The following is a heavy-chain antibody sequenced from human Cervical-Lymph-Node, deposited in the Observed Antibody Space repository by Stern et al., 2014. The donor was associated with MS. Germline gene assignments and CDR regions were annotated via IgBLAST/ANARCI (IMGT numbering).Heavy chain of an antibody. CDR3: ARGELKEGLVRGMDV. J-gene: IGHJ6*02. D-gene: IGHD1-26*01. CDR1: GGPFSSYA. Sequence: QVQLVQSGAAVKKPGSSVKVSCKASGGPFSSYAISWVRQAPGQGLEWLGGILPIFGTANYAQTFQGRDTITADESTRTAYMELSSLRSEDTAVYYCARGELKEGLVRGMDVWGQGTTVTVSS. V-gene: IGHV1-69*01. CDR2: ILPIFGTA.